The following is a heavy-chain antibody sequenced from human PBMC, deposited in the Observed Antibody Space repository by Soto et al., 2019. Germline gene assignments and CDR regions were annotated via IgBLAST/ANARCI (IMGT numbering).Heavy chain of an antibody. CDR3: AGGYCSSTSCPRDAFDI. Sequence: QVQLQQWGAGLLKPSETLSLTCAVYGGSFSGYYWSWIRQPPGKGLEWIGEINHSGSTNYNPSLKSRVTISVDTSKNQFSLKLSSVTAADTAVSYCAGGYCSSTSCPRDAFDIWGQGTMVTVSS. CDR1: GGSFSGYY. CDR2: INHSGST. J-gene: IGHJ3*02. D-gene: IGHD2-2*01. V-gene: IGHV4-34*01.